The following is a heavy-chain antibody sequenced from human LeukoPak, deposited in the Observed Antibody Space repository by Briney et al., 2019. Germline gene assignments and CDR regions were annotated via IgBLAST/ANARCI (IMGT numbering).Heavy chain of an antibody. CDR3: TRGRGGLNYYYFMDV. J-gene: IGHJ6*03. D-gene: IGHD4-23*01. V-gene: IGHV3-49*04. CDR2: FKRKAYDGTT. Sequence: GRPLSLFCTASGFTFGDYAMNGVRQATEKGVEGVGFFKRKAYDGTTEYAAAAKDRFMISRDDSKNIAYLQVNSLKTDDTAVYYCTRGRGGLNYYYFMDVWGKGTTVTVSS. CDR1: GFTFGDYA.